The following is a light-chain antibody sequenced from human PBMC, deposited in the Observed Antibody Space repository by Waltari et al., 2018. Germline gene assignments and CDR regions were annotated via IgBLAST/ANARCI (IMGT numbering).Light chain of an antibody. V-gene: IGKV3-20*01. J-gene: IGKJ1*01. CDR3: QHYGYSLWT. CDR2: AAS. CDR1: QSVSSSY. Sequence: EIVLTQSPRTLSLSPGEGATLPCRASQSVSSSYLAWYQQKPGQAPRLLIYAASSRATGIPDRFSGSGSGTDFTLTISRLEPEDFAVYYCQHYGYSLWTFGQGTKVEIK.